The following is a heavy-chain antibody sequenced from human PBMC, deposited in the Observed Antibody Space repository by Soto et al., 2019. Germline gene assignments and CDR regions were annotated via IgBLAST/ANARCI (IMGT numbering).Heavy chain of an antibody. CDR2: IYSGDST. J-gene: IGHJ1*01. D-gene: IGHD3-22*01. CDR3: VRDHFYDSSDYVVY. Sequence: GGSLRLSCAASGLTLSSNYMSWVRQAPGKGLEWVSVIYSGDSTYYADSVKGRFTISRDNSKNTLYLQMNSLRAEDTAMYYCVRDHFYDSSDYVVYWGQGTLVTVCS. CDR1: GLTLSSNY. V-gene: IGHV3-53*01.